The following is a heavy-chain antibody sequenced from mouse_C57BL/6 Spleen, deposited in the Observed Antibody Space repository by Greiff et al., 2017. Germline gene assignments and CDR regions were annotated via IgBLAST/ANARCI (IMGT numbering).Heavy chain of an antibody. V-gene: IGHV1-69*01. D-gene: IGHD1-1*02. J-gene: IGHJ4*01. CDR2: IDPSDSYT. CDR1: GYTFTSYW. CDR3: ARAVECMDY. Sequence: QVQLQQPGAELVMPGASVKLSCKASGYTFTSYWMHWVKQRPGQGLEWIGEIDPSDSYTNYNQKFKGKSTLTVDKSSSTAYMQLSSLTSEDSAVYYCARAVECMDYWGQGTSVTVSS.